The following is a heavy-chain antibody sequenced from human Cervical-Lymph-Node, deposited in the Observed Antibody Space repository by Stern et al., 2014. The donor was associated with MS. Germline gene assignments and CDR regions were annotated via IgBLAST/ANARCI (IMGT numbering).Heavy chain of an antibody. CDR3: ARDRSTVTVGWFDP. D-gene: IGHD4-17*01. CDR1: GGSISSYY. CDR2: IYYSGST. V-gene: IGHV4-59*01. J-gene: IGHJ5*02. Sequence: VQLVQSGPGLVKPSETLSLTCTVSGGSISSYYWSWIRQPPGKGLEWLGYIYYSGSTNYNPSLKSRVTISVDTSKNQFSLKLSSVTAADTAVYYCARDRSTVTVGWFDPWGQGTLVTVSS.